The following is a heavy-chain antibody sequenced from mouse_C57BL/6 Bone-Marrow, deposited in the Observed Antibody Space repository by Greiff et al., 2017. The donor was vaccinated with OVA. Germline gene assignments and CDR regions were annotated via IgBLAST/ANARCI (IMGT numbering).Heavy chain of an antibody. Sequence: VQLQQSGAELVRPGTSVKMSCKASGYTFTNYWIGWAKQRPGHGLEWIGRIDPEDGDTEYAPKFQGKATMTADTSSNTAYLQLSSLTSEDTAVYYCTKGYYGSSSYWYFDVWGTGTTVTVSS. J-gene: IGHJ1*03. D-gene: IGHD1-1*01. CDR1: GYTFTNYW. CDR2: IDPEDGDT. CDR3: TKGYYGSSSYWYFDV. V-gene: IGHV1-63*01.